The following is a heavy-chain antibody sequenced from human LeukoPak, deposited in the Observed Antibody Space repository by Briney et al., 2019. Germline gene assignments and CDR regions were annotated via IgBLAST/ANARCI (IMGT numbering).Heavy chain of an antibody. CDR3: ARITVTKGRYNWFDP. V-gene: IGHV4-4*02. Sequence: GSLRLSCAASGFTVSDNYMTWVRQPPGKGLDWIGEVYHTGSTNYNSSLKSRVTISVDKSKNQFSLKLTSVTAADTAVYYCARITVTKGRYNWFDPWGQGTLVTVSS. D-gene: IGHD4-11*01. CDR1: GFTVSDNY. J-gene: IGHJ5*02. CDR2: VYHTGST.